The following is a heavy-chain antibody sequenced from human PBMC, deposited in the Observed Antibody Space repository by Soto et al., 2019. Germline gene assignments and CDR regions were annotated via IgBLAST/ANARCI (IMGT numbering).Heavy chain of an antibody. CDR3: ARDGKITMVRGVIGGGYFDY. J-gene: IGHJ4*02. CDR2: IIPIFGTA. Sequence: QVQLVQSGAEVKKPGSSVKVSCKASGGTFSSYAISWVRQAPGQGLEWMGGIIPIFGTANYAQKFQGRVTITADESTSTAYMELSSLRSEDTAVYYCARDGKITMVRGVIGGGYFDYWGQGTLVTVSS. D-gene: IGHD3-10*01. CDR1: GGTFSSYA. V-gene: IGHV1-69*12.